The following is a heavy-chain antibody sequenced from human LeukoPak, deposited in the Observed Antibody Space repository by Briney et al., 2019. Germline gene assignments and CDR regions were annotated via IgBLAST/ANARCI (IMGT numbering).Heavy chain of an antibody. V-gene: IGHV3-7*01. D-gene: IGHD3-22*01. CDR3: VSPPYYFDSGNYYGGY. CDR2: IATDGSEK. CDR1: GFSFSDYW. Sequence: PGGSLRLSCAASGFSFSDYWMTWVRQAPGKGLECVANIATDGSEKYYPDSVKGRFTVSRDNAKNSLYLQMNSLRAEDTAIYYCVSPPYYFDSGNYYGGYWGQGTLVTVSS. J-gene: IGHJ4*02.